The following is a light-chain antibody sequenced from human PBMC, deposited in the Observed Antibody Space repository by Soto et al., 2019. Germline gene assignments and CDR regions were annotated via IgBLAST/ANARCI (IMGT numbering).Light chain of an antibody. Sequence: DIQMTQSPSTLSASVGDRVTITCRASQSISSWLAWYQQKPGKAPKLLIYKASSLESGVPSRFSGSGSGTEFTLTISSLQPDDFATYYCQQLNNYPWPFGQGTKVAIK. V-gene: IGKV1-5*03. CDR2: KAS. CDR1: QSISSW. CDR3: QQLNNYPWP. J-gene: IGKJ1*01.